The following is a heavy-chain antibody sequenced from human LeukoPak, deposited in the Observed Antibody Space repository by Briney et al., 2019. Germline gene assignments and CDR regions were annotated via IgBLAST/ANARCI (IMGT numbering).Heavy chain of an antibody. D-gene: IGHD2-2*01. J-gene: IGHJ6*04. CDR3: ARFVRHCSSTSCYYYYGMGV. CDR2: INHSRST. CDR1: GGSFSGYY. V-gene: IGHV4-34*01. Sequence: PSETLSLTCAVYGGSFSGYYWSWIRQPPGKGLEWIGEINHSRSTNYNPSLKSRVTISVDTSKNQFSLKLSSVTAADTAVYYCARFVRHCSSTSCYYYYGMGVWGKGTTVTVSS.